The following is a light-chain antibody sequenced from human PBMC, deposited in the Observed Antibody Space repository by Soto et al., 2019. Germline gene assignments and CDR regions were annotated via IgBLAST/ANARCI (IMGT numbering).Light chain of an antibody. J-gene: IGLJ2*01. Sequence: QSALTQPASVSGSPGQSITISCSGTSSDVGGYNYVSWYQQHPGKAPKLMIYEVSSRPSGVSNRFSGSKSGNTASLTISGLQAEDEADYYCSSYTSSSTLVFGRGNKVTVL. V-gene: IGLV2-14*01. CDR1: SSDVGGYNY. CDR2: EVS. CDR3: SSYTSSSTLV.